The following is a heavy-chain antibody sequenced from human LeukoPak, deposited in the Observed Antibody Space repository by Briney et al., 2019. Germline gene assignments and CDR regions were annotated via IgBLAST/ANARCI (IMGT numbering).Heavy chain of an antibody. D-gene: IGHD2-2*01. CDR2: IKSKTDGGTT. J-gene: IGHJ6*02. Sequence: MPGGSLRLSCAASGFTFSIAWMSWVRQAPRKGLEWVGRIKSKTDGGTTDYAAPVKGRFTISRDDSKNTLYLQMNSLKTEDTAVYYCTTGCSSTSCYGVWGQGTTVTVSS. CDR3: TTGCSSTSCYGV. V-gene: IGHV3-15*01. CDR1: GFTFSIAW.